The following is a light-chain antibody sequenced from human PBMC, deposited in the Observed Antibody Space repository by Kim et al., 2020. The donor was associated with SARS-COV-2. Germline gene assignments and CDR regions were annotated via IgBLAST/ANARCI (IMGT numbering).Light chain of an antibody. CDR3: QQYNNWPFT. CDR1: QSVSSN. V-gene: IGKV3-15*01. J-gene: IGKJ3*01. Sequence: VSPEETAPLSRRASQSVSSNLDWYQQKPGQAHRLLIYAGSTRATGIQATFSGSGSGADFTLTISSLQSEDFAIYYCQQYNNWPFTFGPGTKVDIK. CDR2: AGS.